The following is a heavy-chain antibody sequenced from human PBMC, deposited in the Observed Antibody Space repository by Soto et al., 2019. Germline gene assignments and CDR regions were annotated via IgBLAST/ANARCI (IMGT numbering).Heavy chain of an antibody. J-gene: IGHJ6*02. V-gene: IGHV3-23*01. CDR1: GFTFSIYA. CDR2: ISGSGGSI. D-gene: IGHD1-1*01. CDR3: VKGYWKGDV. Sequence: EVQLLESGGGLVQPGGSLRLSCAASGFTFSIYAMNWVRQAPGNGLEWVSAISGSGGSIHYADSVKGRFTISRDNSKNTLNLQMNSLRDEDTAVYHCVKGYWKGDVWGQGTTVTVFS.